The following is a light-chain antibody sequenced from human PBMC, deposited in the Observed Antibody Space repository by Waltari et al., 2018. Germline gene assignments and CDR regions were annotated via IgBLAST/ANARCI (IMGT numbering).Light chain of an antibody. V-gene: IGLV3-21*02. CDR2: EDS. CDR3: QVLHVSSGHPGVV. J-gene: IGLJ2*01. Sequence: SYVLTQPPSVSVAPGQTATITWGGNNIGSKSVHWYQQKPGQAPVLVVYEDSDRASGMPGRFSGANAGNTATLTISRGEAGDDADYACQVLHVSSGHPGVVFGGGTKLTGL. CDR1: NIGSKS.